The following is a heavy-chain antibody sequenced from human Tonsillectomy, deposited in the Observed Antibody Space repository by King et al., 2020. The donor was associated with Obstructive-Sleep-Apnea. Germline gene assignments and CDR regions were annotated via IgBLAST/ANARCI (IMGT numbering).Heavy chain of an antibody. J-gene: IGHJ4*02. Sequence: VQLVQSGGGLVQPGGSLRLSCVASGFTFSNYAMIWVRQPPGKGLEWVSGISGSGDTTYYADSVKDRFTTSRDNSKNTLYLQLNSLRAEDTAIYYCAKGVFGIVHDYWGQGTLVTVSS. CDR1: GFTFSNYA. CDR3: AKGVFGIVHDY. D-gene: IGHD2-15*01. V-gene: IGHV3-23*04. CDR2: ISGSGDTT.